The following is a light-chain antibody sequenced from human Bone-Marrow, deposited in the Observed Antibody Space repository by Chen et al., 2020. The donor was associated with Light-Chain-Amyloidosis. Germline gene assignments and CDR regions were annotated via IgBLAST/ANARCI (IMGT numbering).Light chain of an antibody. Sequence: SYVLTQPSSVSVAPGQTATIACGGNNIGSTSVHWYQQTPGQAPLLVVYDDSDRPSGIPGRLSGSTSGNTAPRTISGVEAGDEADYYGQVWDRSSDRPVFGGGTKLTVL. CDR1: NIGSTS. CDR2: DDS. V-gene: IGLV3-21*02. CDR3: QVWDRSSDRPV. J-gene: IGLJ3*02.